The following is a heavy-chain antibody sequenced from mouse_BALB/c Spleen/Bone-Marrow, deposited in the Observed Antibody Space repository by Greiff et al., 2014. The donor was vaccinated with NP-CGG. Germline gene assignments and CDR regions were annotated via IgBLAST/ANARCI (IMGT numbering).Heavy chain of an antibody. J-gene: IGHJ3*01. CDR3: AKNKGKNSYGNYACGD. CDR2: IWRGGST. Sequence: VQLQQSGPGLVQPSQSLSITCTVSGFSLTSYGVHWVRQSPGKGLEWLGMIWRGGSTDYNAGFMSRLSITKDNSKSQVFFKMKSLQADNTAIYYCAKNKGKNSYGNYACGDWGQGALVPVSA. CDR1: GFSLTSYG. V-gene: IGHV2-5*01. D-gene: IGHD2-1*01.